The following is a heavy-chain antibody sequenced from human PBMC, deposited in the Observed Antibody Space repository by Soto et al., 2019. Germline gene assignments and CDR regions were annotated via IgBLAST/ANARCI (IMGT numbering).Heavy chain of an antibody. V-gene: IGHV3-33*01. CDR2: IWYDGSNK. CDR1: GFTFSSYG. J-gene: IGHJ4*02. CDR3: AIVYGGKFESRRDYFDY. D-gene: IGHD4-17*01. Sequence: QVQLVESGGGVVQPGRSLRLSCAASGFTFSSYGMHWVRQAPGKGLEWVAVIWYDGSNKYYADSVKGRFTISRDNSKNTLYLQMNSLRAEDTAVYYCAIVYGGKFESRRDYFDYWGQGTLVTVSS.